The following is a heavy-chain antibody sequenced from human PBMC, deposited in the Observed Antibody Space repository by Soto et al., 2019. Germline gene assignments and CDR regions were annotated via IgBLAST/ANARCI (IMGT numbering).Heavy chain of an antibody. D-gene: IGHD2-21*02. V-gene: IGHV1-18*01. CDR1: GYTFTSYS. CDR3: ARSIVVVTALDY. Sequence: ASVKLSCKASGYTFTSYSISWVRQAPGQGLEWMGWINAYNGNTNYSQKLQGRVTITTDTSASTAYMELSSLRSEDTAVYYCARSIVVVTALDYWGQGTLVTVSS. J-gene: IGHJ4*02. CDR2: INAYNGNT.